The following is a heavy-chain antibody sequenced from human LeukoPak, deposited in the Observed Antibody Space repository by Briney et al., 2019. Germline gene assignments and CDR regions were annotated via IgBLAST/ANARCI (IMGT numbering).Heavy chain of an antibody. V-gene: IGHV3-21*01. CDR1: GFTFRTYS. Sequence: GGSLRLSCVVSGFTFRTYSMNWVRQAPGKGLEWVSSISGTSTYIYYADSMQGRFTTSRDNAQNSLYLQMNSLRAEDTAVYYCARSSGPVITSYFDYWGQGTLVTVSS. J-gene: IGHJ4*02. CDR2: ISGTSTYI. D-gene: IGHD4-11*01. CDR3: ARSSGPVITSYFDY.